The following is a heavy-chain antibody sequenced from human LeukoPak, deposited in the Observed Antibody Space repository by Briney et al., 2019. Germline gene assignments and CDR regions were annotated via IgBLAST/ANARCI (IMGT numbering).Heavy chain of an antibody. Sequence: GGSLRLSCAASGFTFSSYSVNWIRQAPGKGLEWVSDISSNSRYTNYADSVKGRFTISRDNAKNSLYLQMNSLRVEDTAVYYCTRGVSWGQGTLVTVSS. CDR1: GFTFSSYS. CDR3: TRGVS. J-gene: IGHJ5*02. CDR2: ISSNSRYT. V-gene: IGHV3-21*05. D-gene: IGHD2-8*01.